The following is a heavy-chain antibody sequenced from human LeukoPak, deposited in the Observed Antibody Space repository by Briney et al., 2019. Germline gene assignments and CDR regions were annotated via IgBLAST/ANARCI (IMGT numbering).Heavy chain of an antibody. J-gene: IGHJ4*02. V-gene: IGHV4-59*01. CDR1: GDSIRSYY. Sequence: SETLSLTCAVSGDSIRSYYWGWIRQPPGKGLEWIGYIYYTGSTNSNPSLKSRVTMSVDTSKNQFSLKLSSVTAADAAIYYCARDGTTAGNYYDYWGQGTLVTVSS. CDR2: IYYTGST. D-gene: IGHD6-13*01. CDR3: ARDGTTAGNYYDY.